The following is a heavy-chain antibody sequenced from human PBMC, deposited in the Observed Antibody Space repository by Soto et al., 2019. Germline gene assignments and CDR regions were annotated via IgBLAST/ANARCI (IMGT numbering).Heavy chain of an antibody. CDR2: ISRGSGSTT. V-gene: IGHV3-11*01. J-gene: IGHJ6*02. Sequence: GGSLRLSCAASGFIFRDWFMSWIRQAPGKGLEWISYISRGSGSTTCYVDSVKGRFTISRDNSKNTLYLQMNSLRAEDTAVYYCAKGPICSGVSCYPLFLGYYGMDVWGQGTTVTVS. CDR1: GFIFRDWF. D-gene: IGHD2-15*01. CDR3: AKGPICSGVSCYPLFLGYYGMDV.